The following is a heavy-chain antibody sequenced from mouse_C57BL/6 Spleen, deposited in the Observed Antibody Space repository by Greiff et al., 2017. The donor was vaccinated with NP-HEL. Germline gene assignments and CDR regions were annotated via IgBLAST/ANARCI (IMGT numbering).Heavy chain of an antibody. J-gene: IGHJ1*03. CDR2: INYDGSST. D-gene: IGHD2-1*01. V-gene: IGHV5-16*01. CDR3: ARDLYGNYAWYFDV. Sequence: EVKLVESEGGLVQPGSSMKLSCTASGFTFSDYYMAWVRQVPEKGLEWVANINYDGSSTYYLDSLKSRFIISRDNAKNILYLQMSSLKSEDTATYYCARDLYGNYAWYFDVWGTGTTVTVSS. CDR1: GFTFSDYY.